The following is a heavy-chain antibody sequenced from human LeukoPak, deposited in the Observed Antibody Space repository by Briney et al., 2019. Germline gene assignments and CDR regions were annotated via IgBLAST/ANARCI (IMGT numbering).Heavy chain of an antibody. V-gene: IGHV1-3*01. J-gene: IGHJ3*02. CDR1: GYTFTSYA. D-gene: IGHD3-9*01. CDR3: ARVRDFDWLLGAFDI. CDR2: INAGNGNT. Sequence: ASVKVSCKASGYTFTSYAMHWVRQAPGQRLEWMGWINAGNGNTKYSQKFQGRVTITRDTSASTAYMELSSLRSEDTAVYYCARVRDFDWLLGAFDIWGQGTMVTVSS.